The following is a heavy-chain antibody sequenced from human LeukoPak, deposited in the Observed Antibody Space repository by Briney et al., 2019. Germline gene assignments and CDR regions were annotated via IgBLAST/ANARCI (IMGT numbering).Heavy chain of an antibody. CDR3: ARPLDSSGWYNAAFDI. J-gene: IGHJ3*02. V-gene: IGHV4-34*01. CDR1: GGSFSGYY. CDR2: INHSGST. D-gene: IGHD6-19*01. Sequence: SETLSLTCAVYGGSFSGYYWSWIRQPPGKGLEWIGEINHSGSTNYNPSLKSRVTISVDTSKNQFSLKLSSVTAADTAVYYCARPLDSSGWYNAAFDIWGQGTMVTVSS.